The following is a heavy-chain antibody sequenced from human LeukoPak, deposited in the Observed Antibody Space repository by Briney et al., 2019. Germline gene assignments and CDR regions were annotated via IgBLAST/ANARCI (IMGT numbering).Heavy chain of an antibody. J-gene: IGHJ4*02. V-gene: IGHV3-23*01. CDR3: ARDRGSYFDY. CDR1: GFTFSSYA. CDR2: ISGSGGSA. Sequence: GGSLRLSCAASGFTFSSYAMSWVRQAPGKGLEWVSAISGSGGSAYYADSVKGRFTISRDNSKNTLYLQMNSLRAEDTAVYYCARDRGSYFDYWGQGTLVTVSS. D-gene: IGHD5-12*01.